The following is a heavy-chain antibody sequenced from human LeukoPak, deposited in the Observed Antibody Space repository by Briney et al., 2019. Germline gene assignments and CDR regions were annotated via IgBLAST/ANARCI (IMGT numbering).Heavy chain of an antibody. CDR1: GGTFSSYA. Sequence: VASVKVSCKASGGTFSSYAISWVRQAPGQGLEWMRRIIPIFGTANYAQKFQGRVTITADKSTSTAYMELSSLRSEDTAVYYCARRRDGYNYEFDYWGQGTLVTVSS. CDR2: IIPIFGTA. CDR3: ARRRDGYNYEFDY. V-gene: IGHV1-69*06. D-gene: IGHD5-24*01. J-gene: IGHJ4*02.